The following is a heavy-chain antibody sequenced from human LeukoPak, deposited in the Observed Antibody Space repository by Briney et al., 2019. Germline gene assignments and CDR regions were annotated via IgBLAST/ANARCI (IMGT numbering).Heavy chain of an antibody. V-gene: IGHV4-34*01. J-gene: IGHJ5*02. D-gene: IGHD2-8*01. CDR1: GGSFSGYY. CDR3: ARGPQRMLLYNWFDP. CDR2: INHSGST. Sequence: SETLSLTCAVYGGSFSGYYWSWIHQPPGKGLEWIGEINHSGSTNYNPSLKSRVTISVDTSKNQFSLKLSSVTAADTAVYYCARGPQRMLLYNWFDPWGQGTLVTVSS.